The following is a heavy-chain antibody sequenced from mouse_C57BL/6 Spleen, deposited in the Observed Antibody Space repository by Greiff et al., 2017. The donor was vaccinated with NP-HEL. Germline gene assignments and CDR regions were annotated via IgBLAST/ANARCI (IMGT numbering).Heavy chain of an antibody. CDR1: GFNIKDYY. D-gene: IGHD4-1*01. J-gene: IGHJ1*03. CDR3: APNRDVRYFDV. V-gene: IGHV14-2*01. CDR2: IDPEDGEN. Sequence: VQLQQSGAELVKPGASVKLSCTASGFNIKDYYMHWVKQRTEQGLEWIGRIDPEDGENKYAPKFQGKATITADTSSNTAYLQLSSLTSEDTAVYYCAPNRDVRYFDVWGTGTTVTVSS.